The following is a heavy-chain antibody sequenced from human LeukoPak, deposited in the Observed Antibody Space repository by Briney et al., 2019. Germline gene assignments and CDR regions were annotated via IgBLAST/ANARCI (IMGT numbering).Heavy chain of an antibody. CDR1: GFTSTYYG. D-gene: IGHD2-15*01. V-gene: IGHV3-30*02. CDR3: AKDLKDIVVVVAATHYYYYMDV. Sequence: GGSLRLSCAASGFTSTYYGMHWVRQAPGKGLEWVAFIQYDGSDKYYADSVKGRFTISRDNSKNTLYLQMNSLRAEDTAVYYCAKDLKDIVVVVAATHYYYYMDVWGKGTTVTVSS. J-gene: IGHJ6*03. CDR2: IQYDGSDK.